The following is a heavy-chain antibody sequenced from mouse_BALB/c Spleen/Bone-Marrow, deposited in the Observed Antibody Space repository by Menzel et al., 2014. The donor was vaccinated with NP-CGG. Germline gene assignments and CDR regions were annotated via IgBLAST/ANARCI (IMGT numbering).Heavy chain of an antibody. D-gene: IGHD1-1*01. Sequence: QVQLQQPGAELMKPGASVKISCKATGYTFSNYWIDWVKQRPGHGLEWIGEILPGSGTANYNEKFKGKATFTADTSSNTAYMQLSSLTSEDSALYYCARASVDPYYLDFWGQGTTLTVSS. CDR1: GYTFSNYW. V-gene: IGHV1-9*01. J-gene: IGHJ2*01. CDR2: ILPGSGTA. CDR3: ARASVDPYYLDF.